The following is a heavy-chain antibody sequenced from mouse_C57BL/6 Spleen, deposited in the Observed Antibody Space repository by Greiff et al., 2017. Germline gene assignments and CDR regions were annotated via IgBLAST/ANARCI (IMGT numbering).Heavy chain of an antibody. J-gene: IGHJ3*01. D-gene: IGHD2-1*01. CDR1: GFTFSDYG. CDR2: ISSGSSTI. CDR3: ARGYGNYVGFAY. V-gene: IGHV5-17*01. Sequence: EVMLVESGGGLVKPGGSLKLSCAASGFTFSDYGMHWVRQAPEKGLEWVAYISSGSSTIYYADTVKGRFTISRDNAKNTQFLQMTSLRSEDTAMYYCARGYGNYVGFAYWGQGTLVTVSA.